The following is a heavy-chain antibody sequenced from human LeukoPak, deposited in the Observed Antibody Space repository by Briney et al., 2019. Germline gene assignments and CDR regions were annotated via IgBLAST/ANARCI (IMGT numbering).Heavy chain of an antibody. J-gene: IGHJ6*03. CDR1: GFTFGSYG. D-gene: IGHD3/OR15-3a*01. CDR2: TRYDGAYK. Sequence: GGSLRLSCVASGFTFGSYGMHWVRQPPGKGLEWVAFTRYDGAYKYYADSVEGRFTISRDNSKSTVYLQMNSLRPEDTGFYYCAKDTSLWTTYYYMDVWGKGTTVTVSS. V-gene: IGHV3-30*02. CDR3: AKDTSLWTTYYYMDV.